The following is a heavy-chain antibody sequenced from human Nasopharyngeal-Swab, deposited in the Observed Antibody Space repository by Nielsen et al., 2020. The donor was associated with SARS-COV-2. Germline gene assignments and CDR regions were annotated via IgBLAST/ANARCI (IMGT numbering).Heavy chain of an antibody. CDR2: IYYSGST. CDR1: GGSISSYY. J-gene: IGHJ6*03. Sequence: GSLRLSCTVSGGSISSYYWSWIRQPPGKGLEWIGYIYYSGSTNYNPSLKGRVTISVDTSKNQFSLKLSSVTAADTAVYYCARDSTPVYYYYYMDVWGKGTTVTVSS. V-gene: IGHV4-59*01. D-gene: IGHD2-15*01. CDR3: ARDSTPVYYYYYMDV.